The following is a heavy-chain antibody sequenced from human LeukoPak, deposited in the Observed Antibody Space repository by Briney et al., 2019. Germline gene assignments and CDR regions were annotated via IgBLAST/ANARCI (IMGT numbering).Heavy chain of an antibody. CDR3: ASSRIAVAGTFDY. V-gene: IGHV3-53*01. Sequence: GGSLRLSCAASGFTVSSNYMSWARQAPGKGLEWLSVLYSGGSTYYSDSVKGRFTISRDNSKNTLFLQMKSLRAEDTAVYYCASSRIAVAGTFDYWGQGTLVTVSS. D-gene: IGHD6-19*01. CDR2: LYSGGST. J-gene: IGHJ4*02. CDR1: GFTVSSNY.